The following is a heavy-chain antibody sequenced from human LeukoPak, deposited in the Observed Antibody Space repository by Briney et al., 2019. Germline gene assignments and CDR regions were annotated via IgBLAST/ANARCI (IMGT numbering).Heavy chain of an antibody. CDR1: GFTFSSYA. CDR2: XXXXGSHK. CDR3: ARDRSTMVRGVISEGYFDY. Sequence: GRSLRLSCAASGFTFSSYAMHWVRQAPGKGLXXXXXXXXXGSHKYYADSVKGRFTITRDNSKNTLYLQMNSLRAEDTAVYYCARDRSTMVRGVISEGYFDYWGQGTLVTVSS. V-gene: IGHV3-30*01. J-gene: IGHJ4*02. D-gene: IGHD3-10*01.